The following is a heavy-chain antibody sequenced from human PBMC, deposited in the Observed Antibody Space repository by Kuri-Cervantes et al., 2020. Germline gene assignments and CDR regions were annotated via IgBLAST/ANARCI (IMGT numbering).Heavy chain of an antibody. CDR2: INHSGST. D-gene: IGHD6-19*01. V-gene: IGHV4-34*01. CDR1: GGSFSGYY. J-gene: IGHJ6*02. Sequence: SQTLSLTCAVYGGSFSGYYWSWIRQPPGKGLEWIGEINHSGSTNYNPSLKSRVTISVDTSKNQFSLKLRSVTAADTAVYYCASWLDSYYYYGMDVWGQGTTVTVSS. CDR3: ASWLDSYYYYGMDV.